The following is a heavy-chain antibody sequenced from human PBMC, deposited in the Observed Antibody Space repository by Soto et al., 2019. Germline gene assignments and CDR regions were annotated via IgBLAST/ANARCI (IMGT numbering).Heavy chain of an antibody. J-gene: IGHJ4*02. V-gene: IGHV1-69*12. D-gene: IGHD2-15*01. CDR2: IIPIFGTA. CDR1: GGTFSSYA. Sequence: QVQLVQSGAEVKKPGSSVKVSCKASGGTFSSYAISWVRQAPGQGLEWMGGIIPIFGTANYAQKFQGRVTITADESTSTAYMELRSLRSEDTAVYYCARWARADCSGGSCYDRIPRYFAYWGQGTLVTVSS. CDR3: ARWARADCSGGSCYDRIPRYFAY.